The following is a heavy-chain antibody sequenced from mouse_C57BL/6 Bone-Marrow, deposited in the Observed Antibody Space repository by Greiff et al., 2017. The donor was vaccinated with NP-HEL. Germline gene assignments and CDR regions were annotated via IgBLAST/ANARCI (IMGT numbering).Heavy chain of an antibody. CDR1: GYTFTSYW. J-gene: IGHJ3*01. V-gene: IGHV1-55*01. CDR2: IYPGSGST. D-gene: IGHD2-3*01. Sequence: QVQLQQPGAELVKPGASVKMSCKASGYTFTSYWITWVKQRPGQGLEWIGDIYPGSGSTNYHEKFKSKATLTVDTSSRTAYMQLSSLTSEDSAVYYCARVRWLLPSWFAYWGQGTLVTVSA. CDR3: ARVRWLLPSWFAY.